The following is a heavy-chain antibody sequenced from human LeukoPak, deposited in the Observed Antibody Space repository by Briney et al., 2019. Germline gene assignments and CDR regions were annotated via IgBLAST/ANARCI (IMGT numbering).Heavy chain of an antibody. CDR3: ARLFEVVDAFDI. J-gene: IGHJ3*02. Sequence: PSETLSLTCTVSGGSISSYYWSWIRQPPGKGLEWNGYIYYSGSTNYNPSLKSRVTISVDTSKNQFSLKLSSVTAADTAVYYCARLFEVVDAFDIWGQGTMVTVSS. D-gene: IGHD2-21*01. CDR1: GGSISSYY. CDR2: IYYSGST. V-gene: IGHV4-59*01.